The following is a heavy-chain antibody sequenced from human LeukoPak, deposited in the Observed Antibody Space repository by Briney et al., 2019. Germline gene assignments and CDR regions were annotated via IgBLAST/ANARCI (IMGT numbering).Heavy chain of an antibody. CDR2: IYYSGST. CDR1: GGSTSSGDYY. V-gene: IGHV4-30-4*01. J-gene: IGHJ5*02. D-gene: IGHD3-10*01. Sequence: SETLSLTCSVSGGSTSSGDYYWSWIRQPPGKGLEWIGHIYYSGSTHHNPSLKSRVTISVDTSKNQFSLKLSSVTATDTAVYYCARSLLSAGSGSYGFDPWGQGTLVTVSS. CDR3: ARSLLSAGSGSYGFDP.